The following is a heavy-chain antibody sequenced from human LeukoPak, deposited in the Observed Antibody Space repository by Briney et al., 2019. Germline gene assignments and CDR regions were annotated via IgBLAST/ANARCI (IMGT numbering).Heavy chain of an antibody. CDR1: GYTFRTYT. J-gene: IGHJ4*02. D-gene: IGHD3-22*01. CDR2: INTGNGDT. CDR3: ARDVFRGSGYYNYFDF. Sequence: ASVKVSCKASGYTFRTYTLHWVGQAPGQRLEWMGWINTGNGDTKYSQRFQGRVAITRDTSASTAYMDLNSLKSEDTAVYYCARDVFRGSGYYNYFDFWGQGTLVTVSS. V-gene: IGHV1-3*04.